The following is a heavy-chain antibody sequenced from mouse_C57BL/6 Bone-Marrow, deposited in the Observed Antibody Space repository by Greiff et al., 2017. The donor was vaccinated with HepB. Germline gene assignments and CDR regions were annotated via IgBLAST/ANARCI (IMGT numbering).Heavy chain of an antibody. CDR3: ARDDGYYGYAMDY. D-gene: IGHD2-3*01. CDR1: GYTFTSYW. J-gene: IGHJ4*01. V-gene: IGHV1-69*01. Sequence: QVQLQQPGAELVMPGASVKLSCKASGYTFTSYWMHWVKLRPGQGLEWIGEIDPSDSYTNYNQKFKGKSTLTVDNSSSTAYMQLSSLTSEDSAVYYCARDDGYYGYAMDYWGQGTSVTVSS. CDR2: IDPSDSYT.